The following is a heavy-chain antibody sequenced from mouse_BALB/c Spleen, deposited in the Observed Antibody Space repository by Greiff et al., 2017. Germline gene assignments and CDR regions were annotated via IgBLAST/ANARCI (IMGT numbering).Heavy chain of an antibody. CDR3: ARGGGYWYFDV. CDR2: ISSGSSTI. V-gene: IGHV5-17*02. CDR1: GFTFSSFG. Sequence: EVKLMESGGGLVQPGGSRKLSCAASGFTFSSFGMHWVRQAPEKGLEWVAYISSGSSTIYYADTVKGRFTISRDNPKNTLFLQMTSLRSEDTAMYYCARGGGYWYFDVWGAGTTVTVSS. J-gene: IGHJ1*01.